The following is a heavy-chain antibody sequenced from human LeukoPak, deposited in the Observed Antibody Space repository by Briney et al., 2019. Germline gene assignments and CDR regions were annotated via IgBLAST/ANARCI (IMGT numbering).Heavy chain of an antibody. CDR3: ARSSSSSWYVSQH. V-gene: IGHV3-48*01. CDR2: ISSSSSTI. J-gene: IGHJ1*01. Sequence: GGSLRLSCAASGFTFSSYSMNWVRQAPGKGLEWVSYISSSSSTIYYADSVKGRFTISRDNAKNSLYLQMNSLRAEDTAVYYCARSSSSSWYVSQHWGQGTLVTVSS. D-gene: IGHD6-13*01. CDR1: GFTFSSYS.